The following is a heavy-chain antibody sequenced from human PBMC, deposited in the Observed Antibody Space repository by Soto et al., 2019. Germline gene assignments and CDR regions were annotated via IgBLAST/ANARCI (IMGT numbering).Heavy chain of an antibody. D-gene: IGHD3-3*01. Sequence: SETLSLTCAVYGGSFSGYYWSWIRQPPGKGLEWIGEINHSGSTNYNPSLKSRVTISVDTSKSQFSLKLSSVTAADTAVYYCARGPPILRFLEWLSPGSYYYYYMAVWGKGTT. CDR2: INHSGST. J-gene: IGHJ6*03. CDR3: ARGPPILRFLEWLSPGSYYYYYMAV. CDR1: GGSFSGYY. V-gene: IGHV4-34*01.